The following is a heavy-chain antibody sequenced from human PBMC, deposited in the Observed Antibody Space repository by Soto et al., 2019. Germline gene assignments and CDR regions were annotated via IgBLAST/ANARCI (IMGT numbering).Heavy chain of an antibody. V-gene: IGHV4-34*01. CDR2: INHSGST. CDR3: ARGPRSAIALIDY. Sequence: SETLSLTCAVYGGSFSGYYWSWIRQPPGKGLEWIGEINHSGSTNYNPSLKSRVTISVDTSKNQFSLKLSSVTAADTAVYYCARGPRSAIALIDYWGPGTLVNVAS. J-gene: IGHJ4*02. CDR1: GGSFSGYY. D-gene: IGHD5-18*01.